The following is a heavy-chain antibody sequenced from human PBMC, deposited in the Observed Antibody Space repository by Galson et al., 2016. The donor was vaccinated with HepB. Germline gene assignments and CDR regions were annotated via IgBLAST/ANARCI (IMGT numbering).Heavy chain of an antibody. J-gene: IGHJ4*02. V-gene: IGHV1-18*01. D-gene: IGHD1-14*01. CDR3: GRVRAWRGQNRNDY. Sequence: SVKVSCKASGYTFTSYGISWVRQAPGQGLEWMGWISGYNGKTNYAQKVQGRITMTTDTSTSTAYMELRSLRSDDTAVYLCGRVRAWRGQNRNDYWSQGTLVTVSS. CDR2: ISGYNGKT. CDR1: GYTFTSYG.